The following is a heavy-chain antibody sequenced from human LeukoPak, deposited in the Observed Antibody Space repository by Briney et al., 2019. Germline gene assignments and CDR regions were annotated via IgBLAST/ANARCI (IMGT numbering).Heavy chain of an antibody. V-gene: IGHV4-59*01. CDR1: GVSMTGYY. CDR2: IYSSGST. D-gene: IGHD3-10*01. Sequence: PSETLSLICSVSGVSMTGYYWSWIRQAPGKAPEWIGYIYSSGSTNYNPSLNSRVTMSLDASKNQFSLKLTFVTAADTAVYYSATRPADGSWYGVFDFWSRGTLVTVSS. J-gene: IGHJ4*01. CDR3: ATRPADGSWYGVFDF.